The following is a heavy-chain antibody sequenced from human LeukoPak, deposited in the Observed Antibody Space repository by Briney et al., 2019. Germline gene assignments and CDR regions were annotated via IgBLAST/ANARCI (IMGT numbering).Heavy chain of an antibody. V-gene: IGHV3-30*02. D-gene: IGHD6-6*01. CDR1: GFTFSSYG. Sequence: GGSLRLSCAASGFTFSSYGMHWVRQAPGKGLEWVAFIRYDGSNKYYADSLKGRFTISRDNSKNTLYLQMSSLRTEDTAVYYCAKTNSSSSPIDYWGQGTLVTVSS. CDR2: IRYDGSNK. J-gene: IGHJ4*02. CDR3: AKTNSSSSPIDY.